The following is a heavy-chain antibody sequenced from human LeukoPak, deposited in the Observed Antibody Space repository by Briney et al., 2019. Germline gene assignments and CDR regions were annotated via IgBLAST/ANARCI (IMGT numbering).Heavy chain of an antibody. V-gene: IGHV1-46*01. CDR2: INPSGGST. J-gene: IGHJ5*02. CDR3: ATVPHYDFWSGPNWFDP. Sequence: ASVKVSCKASGYTFTSYYMHWVRQAPGQGLEWMGIINPSGGSTSYAQKFQGRVTMTRDTSTSTVYMELSSLRSEDTAVYYCATVPHYDFWSGPNWFDPWGQGTLVTVSS. CDR1: GYTFTSYY. D-gene: IGHD3-3*01.